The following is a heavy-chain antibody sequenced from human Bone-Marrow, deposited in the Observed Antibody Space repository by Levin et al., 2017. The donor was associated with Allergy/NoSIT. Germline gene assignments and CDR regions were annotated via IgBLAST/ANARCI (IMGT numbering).Heavy chain of an antibody. CDR3: ARRIAVAGTNGYGMDA. CDR2: ISSNGGST. Sequence: GGSLRLSCAASGFTFSSYAMHWVRQAPGKGLEYVSAISSNGGSTYYANSVKGRFTISRDNSKNTLYLQMGSLRAEDMAVYCCARRIAVAGTNGYGMDAWGQGTAVTVS. V-gene: IGHV3-64*01. J-gene: IGHJ6*02. CDR1: GFTFSSYA. D-gene: IGHD6-19*01.